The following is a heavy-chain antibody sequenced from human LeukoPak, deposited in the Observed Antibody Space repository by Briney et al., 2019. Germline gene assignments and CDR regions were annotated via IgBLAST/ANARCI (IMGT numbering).Heavy chain of an antibody. CDR2: IDPTDSYT. V-gene: IGHV5-10-1*01. CDR3: ASSRAGTLKVHNWFDP. CDR1: GYSFRSYW. D-gene: IGHD6-19*01. Sequence: GESLKISCQCSGYSFRSYWISWVRQLPGKGLEWMGRIDPTDSYTDYSPSFEGHVTISVDMSITTAYLQWSSLKASDTAMYFCASSRAGTLKVHNWFDPWGQGSLVTVSS. J-gene: IGHJ5*02.